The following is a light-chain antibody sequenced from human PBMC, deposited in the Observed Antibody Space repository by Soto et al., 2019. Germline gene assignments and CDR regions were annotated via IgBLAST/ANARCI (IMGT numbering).Light chain of an antibody. CDR1: QSISSY. J-gene: IGKJ1*01. Sequence: DIQMTQSPSSLSASVEDRVTITCRASQSISSYLNWYQQKPGKVPKLLIYAASSLQTGVPSRFSGSGSGTEFTLTISRQQPEDFATYYCQQSYGTLWTFGQGTKVEI. CDR2: AAS. V-gene: IGKV1-39*01. CDR3: QQSYGTLWT.